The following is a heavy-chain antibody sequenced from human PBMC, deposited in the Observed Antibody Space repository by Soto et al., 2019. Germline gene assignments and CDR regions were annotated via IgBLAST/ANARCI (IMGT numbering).Heavy chain of an antibody. CDR2: ISGSAAPT. J-gene: IGHJ6*03. CDR3: ARGPRYCSGYSCDYYMDV. V-gene: IGHV3-23*01. Sequence: EVQLLESGGGLVQPGGSLRLSCAASGFTFSSYAMSWVRQAPGKGLEWVSAISGSAAPTFYADSVKGRFTVSRDNSKNTLYLQMNSLRAEDTAVYYCARGPRYCSGYSCDYYMDVWGKGTTVTVSS. CDR1: GFTFSSYA. D-gene: IGHD2-15*01.